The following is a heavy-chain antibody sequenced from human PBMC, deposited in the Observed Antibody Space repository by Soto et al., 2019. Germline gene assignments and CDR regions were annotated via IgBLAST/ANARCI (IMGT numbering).Heavy chain of an antibody. CDR1: GFTFSSYA. V-gene: IGHV3-23*01. D-gene: IGHD2-15*01. J-gene: IGHJ4*02. CDR3: AKGEYCSGGSCYDRTFDY. Sequence: HPGGSLRLSCAASGFTFSSYAMSWVRQAPGKGLEWVSAISGSGGSTYYADSVKGRFTISRDNSKNTLYLQMNSLRAEDTAVYYCAKGEYCSGGSCYDRTFDYWGQGTLVTVSS. CDR2: ISGSGGST.